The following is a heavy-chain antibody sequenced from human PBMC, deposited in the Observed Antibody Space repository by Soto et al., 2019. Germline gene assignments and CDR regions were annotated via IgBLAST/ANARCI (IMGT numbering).Heavy chain of an antibody. Sequence: EVQLLESGGGLVQPGGSLRLSCAASGLTFSSYAMSWVRQAPGKGLEGVSAISGSGGSTYYADSVKGRFTISRDNSKNLMYLQINSLRADDTAVYFCARRRGPLLKDAFDIWGQGTMVTVSS. V-gene: IGHV3-23*01. CDR3: ARRRGPLLKDAFDI. J-gene: IGHJ3*02. D-gene: IGHD2-15*01. CDR1: GLTFSSYA. CDR2: ISGSGGST.